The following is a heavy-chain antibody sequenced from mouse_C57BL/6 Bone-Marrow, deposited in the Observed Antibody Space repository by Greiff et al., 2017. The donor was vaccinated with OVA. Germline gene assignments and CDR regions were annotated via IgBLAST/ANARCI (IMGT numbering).Heavy chain of an antibody. CDR2: INPYNGGT. Sequence: EVMLVESGPVLVKPGASVKMSCKASGYTFTDYYMNWVKQSHGKSLEWSGVINPYNGGTSYNQKFKGKATLTVDKSSSTAYLELNSLTSEDSAVYYCARYYSNYEMDYWGQGTSVTVSS. CDR3: ARYYSNYEMDY. J-gene: IGHJ4*01. D-gene: IGHD2-5*01. V-gene: IGHV1-19*01. CDR1: GYTFTDYY.